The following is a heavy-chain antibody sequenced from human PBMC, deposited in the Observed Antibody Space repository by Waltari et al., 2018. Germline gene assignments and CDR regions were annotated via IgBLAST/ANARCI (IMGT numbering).Heavy chain of an antibody. CDR2: INHSGST. Sequence: QVQLQQWGAGLLKPSETLSLTCAVYGGSFSGYYWSWIRQPPGKGLEWIGEINHSGSTNYNPSLKSRVTISVDTSKNQFSLKLSSVTAADTAVYYCARVRDSGSYPDYWGQGTLVTVSS. V-gene: IGHV4-34*01. CDR3: ARVRDSGSYPDY. D-gene: IGHD1-26*01. J-gene: IGHJ4*02. CDR1: GGSFSGYY.